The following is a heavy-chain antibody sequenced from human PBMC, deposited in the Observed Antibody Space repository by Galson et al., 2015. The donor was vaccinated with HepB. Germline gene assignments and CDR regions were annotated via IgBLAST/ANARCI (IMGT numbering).Heavy chain of an antibody. J-gene: IGHJ6*03. V-gene: IGHV3-15*01. CDR2: IKSKTDGGTT. Sequence: SLRLSCAASGFTFSNAWMSWVRQAPGKGLEWVGRIKSKTDGGTTDYAPPVKGRFTISRDDSKNTLYLQMNSLKTEDTAVYYCTTDGRATYYYYYYYMDVWGKGTTVTVSS. D-gene: IGHD1-26*01. CDR1: GFTFSNAW. CDR3: TTDGRATYYYYYYYMDV.